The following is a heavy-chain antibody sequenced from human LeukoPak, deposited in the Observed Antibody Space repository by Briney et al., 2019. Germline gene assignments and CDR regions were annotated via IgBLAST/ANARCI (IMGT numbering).Heavy chain of an antibody. J-gene: IGHJ4*02. CDR2: TSFDGSDN. D-gene: IGHD3-22*01. CDR3: ARAPGTMIVVDY. V-gene: IGHV3-30*04. CDR1: GFTFSSYA. Sequence: GGSLRLSCAASGFTFSSYAMHWVRQAPGKGLKWVTVTSFDGSDNYYADSVKGRFTISRDNSKNTLYLQMNSLRPDDTAVYYCARAPGTMIVVDYWGQGTLVTVSS.